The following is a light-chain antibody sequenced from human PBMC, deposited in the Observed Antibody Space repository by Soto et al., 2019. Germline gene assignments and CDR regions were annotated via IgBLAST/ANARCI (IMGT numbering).Light chain of an antibody. CDR3: SSYTSSVTLV. V-gene: IGLV2-14*01. Sequence: QSALTQPASVSGSPGQSITISCTGTSSDVGGYNFVSWYQQHPGKAPKLMIYEVSHRPSGVSYRFSGSKSGNTASLTISGIQSEDEADYYCSSYTSSVTLVFGGGTKLTVL. CDR1: SSDVGGYNF. CDR2: EVS. J-gene: IGLJ2*01.